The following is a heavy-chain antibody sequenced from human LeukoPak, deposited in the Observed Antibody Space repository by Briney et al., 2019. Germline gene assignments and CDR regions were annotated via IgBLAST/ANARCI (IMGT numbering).Heavy chain of an antibody. V-gene: IGHV1-2*02. Sequence: ASVKVSCKASGYTFTAYYIHWLQQAPGQGLEWVGWINPNIGGANYALKFQGRVTMTRDTSISTVYMELRRLRSDDTAVYYCARGLADRYCSGDSCYPGYNWFDPWGQGTQVTVSS. CDR3: ARGLADRYCSGDSCYPGYNWFDP. CDR1: GYTFTAYY. D-gene: IGHD2-15*01. CDR2: INPNIGGA. J-gene: IGHJ5*02.